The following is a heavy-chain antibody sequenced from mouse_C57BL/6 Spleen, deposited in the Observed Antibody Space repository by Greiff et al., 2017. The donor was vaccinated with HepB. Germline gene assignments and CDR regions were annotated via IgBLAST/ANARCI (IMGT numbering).Heavy chain of an antibody. CDR2: IYPGGGYT. J-gene: IGHJ4*01. D-gene: IGHD1-1*01. V-gene: IGHV1-63*01. CDR1: GYTFTNYW. CDR3: ARGGYYGSEDAMDY. Sequence: QVQLKQSGAELVRPGTSVKMSCKASGYTFTNYWIGWAKQRPGHGLEWIGDIYPGGGYTNYNEKFKGKATLTADKSSSTAYMQFSSLTSEDSAIYYCARGGYYGSEDAMDYWGQGTSVTVSS.